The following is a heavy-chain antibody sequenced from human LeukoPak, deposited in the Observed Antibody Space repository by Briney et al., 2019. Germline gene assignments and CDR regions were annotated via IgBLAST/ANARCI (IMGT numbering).Heavy chain of an antibody. J-gene: IGHJ4*02. Sequence: GGSLRLSCAASGFTFSDYYMSWIRQAPGKGLEWVAFIRYDGSNKYYADSVKGRFTISRDNSKNTLYLQMNSLRAEDTAVYYCAKEYGDYGHYWGQGTLVTVSS. CDR2: IRYDGSNK. CDR1: GFTFSDYY. CDR3: AKEYGDYGHY. D-gene: IGHD4-17*01. V-gene: IGHV3-30*02.